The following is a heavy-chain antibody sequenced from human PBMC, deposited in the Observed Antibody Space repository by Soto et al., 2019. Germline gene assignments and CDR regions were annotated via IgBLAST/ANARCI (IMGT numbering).Heavy chain of an antibody. V-gene: IGHV3-48*03. CDR2: VSSSGSSI. CDR1: GFTFSSCE. Sequence: GGSLRLSCAAAGFTFSSCEMNWVRQAPGKGLEWVSYVSSSGSSIYYADSVKGRFTISRDNAKNSLYLQMNSLRAEDTAVYYCASISRPGYYGMDVWGQGTTVT. J-gene: IGHJ6*02. D-gene: IGHD1-20*01. CDR3: ASISRPGYYGMDV.